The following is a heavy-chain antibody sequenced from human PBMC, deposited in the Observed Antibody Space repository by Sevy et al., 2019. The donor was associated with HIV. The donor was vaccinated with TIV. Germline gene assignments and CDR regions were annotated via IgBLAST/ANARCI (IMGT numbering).Heavy chain of an antibody. J-gene: IGHJ4*02. D-gene: IGHD3-22*01. V-gene: IGHV1-18*01. CDR3: ARDWAPGYYYDAIGVKRDYYFDY. Sequence: ASVKVSCKASDYTFSTQGFNWVRQAPGQGLEWMGWISAYNGNTKYAQKFQGRVTMTTDTSTSTACMELRSLTSDETAVYYYARDWAPGYYYDAIGVKRDYYFDYWGQGTLVTVSS. CDR2: ISAYNGNT. CDR1: DYTFSTQG.